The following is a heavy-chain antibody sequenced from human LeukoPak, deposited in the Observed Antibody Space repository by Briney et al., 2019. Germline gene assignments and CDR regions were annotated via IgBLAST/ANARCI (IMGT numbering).Heavy chain of an antibody. CDR1: GYSFTGYY. Sequence: ASVNVSCKTSGYSFTGYYIHWVRQAPGQGFEWLGWINPNSGGTNYAQMFQDSVSMTRDTSINTAYMELSSLRLDDTAVYYCARGVAPAGRRLDPWGQGTLITVSS. CDR3: ARGVAPAGRRLDP. J-gene: IGHJ5*02. V-gene: IGHV1-2*02. CDR2: INPNSGGT. D-gene: IGHD2-15*01.